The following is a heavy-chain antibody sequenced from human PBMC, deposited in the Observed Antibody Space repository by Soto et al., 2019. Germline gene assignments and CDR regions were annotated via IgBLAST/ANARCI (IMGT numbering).Heavy chain of an antibody. CDR2: ISGSGGST. D-gene: IGHD3-22*01. V-gene: IGHV3-23*01. J-gene: IGHJ4*02. CDR3: AKVHDSSGYFLLFDY. CDR1: GFTFSSYA. Sequence: EVQLLESGGGLVQPGGSLRLSCAASGFTFSSYAMSWVRQAPGKGLEWVSAISGSGGSTYYADSVKGRFTISRDNSKNPLYLQMNSLRAEDTAVYYCAKVHDSSGYFLLFDYWGQGTLVTVSS.